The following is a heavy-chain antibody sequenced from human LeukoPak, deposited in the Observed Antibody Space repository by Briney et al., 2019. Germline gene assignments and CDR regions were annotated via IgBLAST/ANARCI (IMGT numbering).Heavy chain of an antibody. CDR3: ARRISGRYCSGGSCYPRLYYFDY. Sequence: PSETLSLTCTVSGGSISSSSYYGGWIRQPPGEGLEWIGRIYYSGSTYYNPSLKSRVTISVDTSKNQFSLKLSSVTAADTAVYYCARRISGRYCSGGSCYPRLYYFDYWGQGTLVTVSS. CDR1: GGSISSSSYY. V-gene: IGHV4-39*01. CDR2: IYYSGST. D-gene: IGHD2-15*01. J-gene: IGHJ4*02.